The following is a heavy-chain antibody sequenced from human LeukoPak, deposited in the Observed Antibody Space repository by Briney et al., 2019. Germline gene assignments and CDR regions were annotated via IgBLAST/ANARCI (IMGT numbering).Heavy chain of an antibody. CDR2: IIPIFGTA. D-gene: IGHD3-3*01. J-gene: IGHJ4*02. Sequence: SVKVSCKASGGTFSSYAISWVRQAPGQGLEWMGRIIPIFGTANYAQKFQGRGTITTDAATSTAYMELSSLRSEDTAVYYCARDGVVTTHIDYWGQGTLVTVSS. CDR1: GGTFSSYA. CDR3: ARDGVVTTHIDY. V-gene: IGHV1-69*05.